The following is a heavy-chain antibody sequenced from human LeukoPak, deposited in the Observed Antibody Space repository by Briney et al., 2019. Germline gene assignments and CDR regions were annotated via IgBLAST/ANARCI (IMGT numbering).Heavy chain of an antibody. Sequence: PGGSLRLSCAASAFSVGSKYMTWVRQAPGKGLEWVSLIYSGGSTYYADSVKGRFTTSRDNSKNTLYLQMNSLRAEDTAVYYCASTNMVRGAFDIWGQGTMVTVSS. J-gene: IGHJ3*02. CDR1: AFSVGSKY. V-gene: IGHV3-66*01. D-gene: IGHD3-10*01. CDR2: IYSGGST. CDR3: ASTNMVRGAFDI.